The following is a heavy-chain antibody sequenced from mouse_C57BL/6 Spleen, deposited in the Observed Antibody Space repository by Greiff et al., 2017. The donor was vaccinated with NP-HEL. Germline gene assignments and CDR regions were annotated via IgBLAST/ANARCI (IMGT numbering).Heavy chain of an antibody. D-gene: IGHD4-1*01. CDR3: TRDDWAYFDV. Sequence: EVKLVESGEGLVKPGGSLKLSCAASGFTFSSYAMSWVRQTPEKRLEWVAYLSSGGDYIYYADTVKGRFTISRDNARNTLYLQMSSLKSEDTAMYYCTRDDWAYFDVWGTGTTVTVSS. CDR1: GFTFSSYA. V-gene: IGHV5-9-1*02. CDR2: LSSGGDYI. J-gene: IGHJ1*03.